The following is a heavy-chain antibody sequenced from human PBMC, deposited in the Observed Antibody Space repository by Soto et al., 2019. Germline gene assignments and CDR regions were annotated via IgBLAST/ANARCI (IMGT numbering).Heavy chain of an antibody. CDR1: GVSIINTSYY. CDR3: ARQGSY. V-gene: IGHV4-39*01. Sequence: SETLSLTCNVSGVSIINTSYYWGWIRQPPGKGLEWIGTIYFNGNTSYNPSLKSRLTISVDTSKNQISLRLTSVTAADTAVYYCARQGSYWGHGTLVTVSS. J-gene: IGHJ4*01. CDR2: IYFNGNT.